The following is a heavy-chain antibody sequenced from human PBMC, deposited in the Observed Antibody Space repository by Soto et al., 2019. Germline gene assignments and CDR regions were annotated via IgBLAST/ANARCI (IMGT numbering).Heavy chain of an antibody. J-gene: IGHJ6*02. CDR3: AKGLLIMVRKVIIPPQYYYGMDV. V-gene: IGHV3-23*01. CDR1: GFTFGDHA. CDR2: ISGSGGIT. D-gene: IGHD3-10*01. Sequence: GGSLRLSCAASGFTFGDHAMSWVRQAPGKGLEWVSVISGSGGITYYGDSVKGRFTISRDNAKNTLYLQMNSLRAEDTAVYYCAKGLLIMVRKVIIPPQYYYGMDVWGQGTTVTVSS.